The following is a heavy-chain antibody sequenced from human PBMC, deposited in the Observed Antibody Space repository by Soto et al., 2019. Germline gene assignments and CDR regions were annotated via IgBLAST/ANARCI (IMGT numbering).Heavy chain of an antibody. Sequence: KASETLSLTCAVSGGSISSGGYSWSWIRQPPGKGLEWIGYIYHSGSTYYNPSLKSRVTISVDRSKNQFSLKLSSVTAADTAVYYCARDGPDCSRTSCYGRGYWYFDLWGRGTLVTVSS. D-gene: IGHD2-2*01. CDR3: ARDGPDCSRTSCYGRGYWYFDL. J-gene: IGHJ2*01. V-gene: IGHV4-30-2*01. CDR2: IYHSGST. CDR1: GGSISSGGYS.